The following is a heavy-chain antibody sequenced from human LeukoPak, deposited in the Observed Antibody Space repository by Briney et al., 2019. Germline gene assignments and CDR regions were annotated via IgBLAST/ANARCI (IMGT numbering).Heavy chain of an antibody. V-gene: IGHV4-34*01. CDR2: INHSGST. D-gene: IGHD1-20*01. CDR1: GGSFSGYY. Sequence: SETLSLTCAVYGGSFSGYYWSWIRQPPGKGLEWIGEINHSGSTNYNPSLKSRVTISVDTSKNQFSLKLSSVTAADTAVYYCARKRITGTSYDAFDTWGQGTLVTVSS. J-gene: IGHJ3*02. CDR3: ARKRITGTSYDAFDT.